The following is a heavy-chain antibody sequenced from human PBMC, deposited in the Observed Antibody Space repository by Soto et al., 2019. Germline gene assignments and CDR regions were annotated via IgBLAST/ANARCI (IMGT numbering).Heavy chain of an antibody. J-gene: IGHJ5*02. CDR2: ISSSSSYI. V-gene: IGHV3-21*04. CDR3: ARYDSQDGWFDP. D-gene: IGHD3-22*01. Sequence: EVQLVESGGGLVKPGGSLRLSCAASGFTFSSYSMNWVRQAPGKGLEWVSSISSSSSYIYYADSVKGRFTISRDNSKNTLYLQMNTLRAEDTAVYYCARYDSQDGWFDPWGQGTLVTVSS. CDR1: GFTFSSYS.